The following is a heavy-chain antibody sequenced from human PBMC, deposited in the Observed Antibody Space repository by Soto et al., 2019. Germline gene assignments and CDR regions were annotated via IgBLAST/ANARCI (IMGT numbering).Heavy chain of an antibody. CDR1: GGSISSGGYS. V-gene: IGHV4-30-2*01. CDR3: AREGTYDSSGYYFPYFDY. Sequence: SETLSLTCAVSGGSISSGGYSWSWIRQPPGKGLEWIGYIYHSGSTYYNPSLKSRVTISVDRSKNQFSLKLSSVTAADTAVYYCAREGTYDSSGYYFPYFDYWGQGTLVTVSS. CDR2: IYHSGST. D-gene: IGHD3-22*01. J-gene: IGHJ4*02.